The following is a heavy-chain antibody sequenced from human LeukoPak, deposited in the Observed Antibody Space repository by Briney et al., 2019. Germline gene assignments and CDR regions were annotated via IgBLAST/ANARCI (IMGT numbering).Heavy chain of an antibody. J-gene: IGHJ2*01. Sequence: SETLSLTCTVSGGSISSDGYYWSWIRQHPGKGLEWIGYIYYIGNTYYNSSLKSRVTISLDTSKNQFSLNLSSVTAADTAVYHCARTVGDYAGWYFDLWGRGTLVTVSS. D-gene: IGHD4-17*01. CDR2: IYYIGNT. CDR3: ARTVGDYAGWYFDL. V-gene: IGHV4-31*03. CDR1: GGSISSDGYY.